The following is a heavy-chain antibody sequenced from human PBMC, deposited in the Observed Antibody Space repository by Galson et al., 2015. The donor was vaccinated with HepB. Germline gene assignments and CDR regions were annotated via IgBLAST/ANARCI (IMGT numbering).Heavy chain of an antibody. CDR1: GFTSSSYW. V-gene: IGHV3-7*03. CDR2: IKQDGSEK. D-gene: IGHD6-13*01. CDR3: ARAGYSSSWYPLTGDYFDY. J-gene: IGHJ4*02. Sequence: SLRLSCAASGFTSSSYWMSWVRQAPGKGLEWVANIKQDGSEKYYVDSVKGRFTISRDNAKNSLYLQMNSLRAEDTAVYYCARAGYSSSWYPLTGDYFDYWGQGTLVTVSS.